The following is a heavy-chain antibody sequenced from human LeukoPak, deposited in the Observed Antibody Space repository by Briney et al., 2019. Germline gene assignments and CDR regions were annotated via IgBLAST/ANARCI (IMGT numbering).Heavy chain of an antibody. D-gene: IGHD6-25*01. V-gene: IGHV4-59*01. Sequence: SETLSLTCTVSGGSISSYYWSWIRQPPGKGLEWSGYIYYSGSTNYNPSLKSRVTISVDTSKTQFSLNLRSVTAADTAVYYCSRVAAGDYYYYYDMDVWGKGTTVTVSS. CDR3: SRVAAGDYYYYYDMDV. J-gene: IGHJ6*03. CDR1: GGSISSYY. CDR2: IYYSGST.